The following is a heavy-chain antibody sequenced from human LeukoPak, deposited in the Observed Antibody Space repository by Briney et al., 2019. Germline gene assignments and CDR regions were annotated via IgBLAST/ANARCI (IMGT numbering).Heavy chain of an antibody. J-gene: IGHJ3*02. CDR2: ISSSGSTI. CDR1: GFTFSDYY. Sequence: PGGSLRLSCAASGFTFSDYYMSWIRQAPGKGLEWVSYISSSGSTIYYADSVKGRSTISRDNAKNSLYLQMNSLRAEDTAVYYCARDPESSSDAFDIWGQGTMVTVSS. CDR3: ARDPESSSDAFDI. D-gene: IGHD1-14*01. V-gene: IGHV3-11*01.